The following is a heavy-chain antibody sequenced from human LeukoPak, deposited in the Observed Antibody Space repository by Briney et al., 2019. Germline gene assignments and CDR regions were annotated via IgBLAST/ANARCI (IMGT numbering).Heavy chain of an antibody. Sequence: PGGSLRLSCSAPGFTFSNYAMHWVRQAPGKGLEHVSVIGSNGITTYFADSVKGRFTISRDNSKNTLYLQMTSLRPEDTAVYYCVKDGADYGENGWFDPWGQGTLVTVSS. CDR2: IGSNGITT. CDR1: GFTFSNYA. V-gene: IGHV3-64D*09. J-gene: IGHJ5*02. D-gene: IGHD4-17*01. CDR3: VKDGADYGENGWFDP.